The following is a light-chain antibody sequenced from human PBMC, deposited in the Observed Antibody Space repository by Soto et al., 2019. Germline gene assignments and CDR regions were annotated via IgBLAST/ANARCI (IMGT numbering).Light chain of an antibody. V-gene: IGKV3-20*01. CDR3: QQYGRSPFT. CDR1: QSVSSNY. CDR2: GAS. Sequence: EIVLTQSPGTLSLSPGERATLSCRASQSVSSNYLAGYQQKPGQAPRLLIYGASSRATGIPDRFSGSGSGTDFTLTISRLEPEDFAVYYCQQYGRSPFTFGPGNNVDIK. J-gene: IGKJ3*01.